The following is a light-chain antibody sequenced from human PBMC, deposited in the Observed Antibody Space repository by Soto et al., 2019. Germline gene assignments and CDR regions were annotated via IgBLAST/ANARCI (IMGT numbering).Light chain of an antibody. J-gene: IGLJ3*02. CDR2: EVS. CDR1: SSDVGGYNL. V-gene: IGLV2-8*01. CDR3: SSYTSSTTWV. Sequence: QSALTQPPSASGSLGQSVTISCTGTSSDVGGYNLVSWYQQHPGKAPKLIIYEVSKRPSGVPDRFSGSRSGNTASLTISGLQAEDESDYYCSSYTSSTTWVFGGGTKLTVL.